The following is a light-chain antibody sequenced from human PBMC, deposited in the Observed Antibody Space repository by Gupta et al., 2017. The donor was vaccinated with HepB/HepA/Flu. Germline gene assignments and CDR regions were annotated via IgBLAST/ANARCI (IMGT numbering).Light chain of an antibody. CDR2: GAS. Sequence: EIVLTQSPGTLSLSPGERATLSCRASQSVSSNYLAWYQQKPGQAPRLVIYGASSRATGIPDRCSGSGSGTDFTLTISRLEPEDFAVYYCQQYGSSPETFGQGTKLEIK. CDR1: QSVSSNY. CDR3: QQYGSSPET. J-gene: IGKJ1*01. V-gene: IGKV3-20*01.